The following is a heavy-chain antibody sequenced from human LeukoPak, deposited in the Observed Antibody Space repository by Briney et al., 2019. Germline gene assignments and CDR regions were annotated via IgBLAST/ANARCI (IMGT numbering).Heavy chain of an antibody. Sequence: GGSLRLSCAASGFTFSSYAMSWVRQAPGKGLEWVALISYDGSNKYYADSVRGRFTISRDNSKNTLYLQMNSLRPEDTAVYYCAKDFGGFCGGDCYSMDFWGQGTLATVSS. CDR1: GFTFSSYA. CDR3: AKDFGGFCGGDCYSMDF. J-gene: IGHJ4*02. D-gene: IGHD2-21*02. CDR2: ISYDGSNK. V-gene: IGHV3-30*18.